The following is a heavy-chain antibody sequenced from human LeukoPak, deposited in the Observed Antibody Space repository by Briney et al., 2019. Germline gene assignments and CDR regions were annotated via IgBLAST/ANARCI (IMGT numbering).Heavy chain of an antibody. CDR1: GGTFSSHA. CDR2: IIPIFGTA. V-gene: IGHV1-69*05. CDR3: ARVSSSSWYNWFDP. Sequence: SVKVSCKASGGTFSSHAISWVRQAPGQGLEWMGRIIPIFGTANYAQKFQGRVTITTDESTSTAYMELSSLRSEDTAVYYCARVSSSSWYNWFDPWGQGTLVTVSS. J-gene: IGHJ5*02. D-gene: IGHD6-13*01.